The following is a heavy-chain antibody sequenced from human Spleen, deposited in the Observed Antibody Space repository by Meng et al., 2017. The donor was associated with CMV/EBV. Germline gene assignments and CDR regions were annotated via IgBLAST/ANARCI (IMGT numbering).Heavy chain of an antibody. V-gene: IGHV3-48*03. CDR2: ISSNARTI. J-gene: IGHJ4*02. CDR1: GFTFSGYE. Sequence: GESLKISCAASGFTFSGYEMNWVRQAPGKGLEWISYISSNARTIFYADSVKGRFTISRDNAKNALYLQMNNLRAEDTAVYYCARDGTELDYWGQGTLVTVSS. CDR3: ARDGTELDY. D-gene: IGHD1-1*01.